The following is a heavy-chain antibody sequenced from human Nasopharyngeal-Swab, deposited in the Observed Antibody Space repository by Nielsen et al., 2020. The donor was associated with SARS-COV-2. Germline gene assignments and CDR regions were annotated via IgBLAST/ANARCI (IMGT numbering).Heavy chain of an antibody. J-gene: IGHJ6*02. CDR1: GFTFSSYD. CDR3: ARGVSTYDSSGYPRSYYYYGMDV. Sequence: GESLKISCAASGFTFSSYDMHCVRQAKGKGLEWVPAIGTAGDTYYPGSVKGRFTISRENAKNSLYLQMNSLRAGDTAVYYCARGVSTYDSSGYPRSYYYYGMDVWGQGTTVTVSS. V-gene: IGHV3-13*04. D-gene: IGHD3-22*01. CDR2: IGTAGDT.